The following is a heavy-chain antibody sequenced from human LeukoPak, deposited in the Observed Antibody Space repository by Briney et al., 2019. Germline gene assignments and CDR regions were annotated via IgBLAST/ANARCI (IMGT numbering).Heavy chain of an antibody. V-gene: IGHV1-2*02. CDR3: ARAPLDVGY. CDR2: INPNSGGT. D-gene: IGHD3/OR15-3a*01. Sequence: ASVKVSCKASGYTFTGYYMHWVRQAPGPGLEWMGWINPNSGGTNYAQKFQGRVTMTRDTSISTVYMELSRLKSDDTAVFYCARAPLDVGYWGQGTLVTVSS. CDR1: GYTFTGYY. J-gene: IGHJ4*02.